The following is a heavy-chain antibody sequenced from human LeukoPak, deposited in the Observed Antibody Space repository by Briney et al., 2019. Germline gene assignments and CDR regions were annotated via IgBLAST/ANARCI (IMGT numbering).Heavy chain of an antibody. J-gene: IGHJ5*02. D-gene: IGHD2-15*01. V-gene: IGHV1-46*01. Sequence: AASVKVSCKASGYTFTSYYMHWVRQAPGQGLEGMGIINPSGGSTSYAQKFQGRVTMTRDTSTSTVYMELSSLRSEDTAVYYCARGYCSGGSCYDSTWFDPWGQGTLVTVSS. CDR3: ARGYCSGGSCYDSTWFDP. CDR1: GYTFTSYY. CDR2: INPSGGST.